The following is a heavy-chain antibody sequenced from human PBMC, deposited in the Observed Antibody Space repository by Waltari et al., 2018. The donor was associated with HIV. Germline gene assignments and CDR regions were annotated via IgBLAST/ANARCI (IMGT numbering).Heavy chain of an antibody. CDR2: INPNSGGT. D-gene: IGHD1-26*01. V-gene: IGHV1-2*02. Sequence: QVQLVQSGAEVKKPGASVKVSCKASGYTFTGYYVHWVRQAPGQGLEWMGWINPNSGGTNYAPKFQGRVTMTRDASFSTAYMELNRLTSDDTAMYYCARLRLNSGSYNLEVFDYWGQGTLVTVSS. CDR1: GYTFTGYY. J-gene: IGHJ4*02. CDR3: ARLRLNSGSYNLEVFDY.